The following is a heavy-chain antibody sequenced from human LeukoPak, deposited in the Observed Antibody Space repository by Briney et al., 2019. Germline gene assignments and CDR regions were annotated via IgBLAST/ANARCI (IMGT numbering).Heavy chain of an antibody. CDR1: GGTFSSYA. J-gene: IGHJ6*02. Sequence: ASVKVSCKASGGTFSSYAISWVRQAPGQGLEWMGGIIPIFGTANYAQKFQGRVTITADESTSRAYMERSSLRSEDTAVYYCARDQFGGESGIRFWPEPNYYYGMDVWGQGTTVTVSS. CDR3: ARDQFGGESGIRFWPEPNYYYGMDV. CDR2: IIPIFGTA. D-gene: IGHD3-10*01. V-gene: IGHV1-69*13.